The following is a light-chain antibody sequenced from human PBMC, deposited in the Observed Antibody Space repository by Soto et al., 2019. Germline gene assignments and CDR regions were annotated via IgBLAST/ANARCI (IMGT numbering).Light chain of an antibody. V-gene: IGKV3-15*01. CDR1: QGVSSK. CDR2: GAS. Sequence: ETVMTQSPATLSVSPGERATLSCRASQGVSSKLAWYQQKPGQPPRLLIYGASTRATGIAAKFSGSGSGTEFTLIISSLQSEDFAAYYCQQYNNWPPTFGQGTKVEIK. CDR3: QQYNNWPPT. J-gene: IGKJ1*01.